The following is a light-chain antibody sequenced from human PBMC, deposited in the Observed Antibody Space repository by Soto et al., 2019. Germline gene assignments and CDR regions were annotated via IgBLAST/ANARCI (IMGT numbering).Light chain of an antibody. CDR1: QPLVFSDGNTY. V-gene: IGKV2-30*01. Sequence: DVVLTQSPLSLPAPLGPPPSISCSSRQPLVFSDGNTYLNWFQQRPGQAPRRLIYKVSNRDSGVPDRVSGSGSLTDLIMNMSRVEAEDVGVYYCMQGTRWLWTFGQGTKVEIK. J-gene: IGKJ1*01. CDR2: KVS. CDR3: MQGTRWLWT.